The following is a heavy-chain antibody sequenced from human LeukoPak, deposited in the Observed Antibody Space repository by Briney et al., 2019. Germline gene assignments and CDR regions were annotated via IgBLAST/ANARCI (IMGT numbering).Heavy chain of an antibody. CDR2: INQDGSEK. V-gene: IGHV3-7*01. CDR1: GFTFSSYW. Sequence: PGGSLRLSCAASGFTFSSYWMSWVRQASGKGLEWVANINQDGSEKYYVDSVKGRFTMSRDNAKNSLYLQMNSLRAEDTAVYYCARHRGYSYGYRDYWGQGTLVTVSS. CDR3: ARHRGYSYGYRDY. D-gene: IGHD5-18*01. J-gene: IGHJ4*02.